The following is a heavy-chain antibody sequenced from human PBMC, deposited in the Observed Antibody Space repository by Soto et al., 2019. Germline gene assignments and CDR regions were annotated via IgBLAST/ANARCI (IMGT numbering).Heavy chain of an antibody. V-gene: IGHV1-46*03. CDR1: GYTFTGYS. Sequence: GASVKVSCKASGYTFTGYSLHWVRQAPGQGLEWMGVINPTTTTTTDAQKFQGRVTMTRDTSTSTVFLELSSLRSGDTAVYFCARDLYSTSWYVRAFDMWGQGTMVTVSS. CDR3: ARDLYSTSWYVRAFDM. CDR2: INPTTTTT. D-gene: IGHD6-13*01. J-gene: IGHJ3*02.